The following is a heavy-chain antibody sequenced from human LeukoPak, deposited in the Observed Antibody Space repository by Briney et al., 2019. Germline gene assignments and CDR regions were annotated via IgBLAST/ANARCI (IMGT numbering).Heavy chain of an antibody. D-gene: IGHD3-22*01. Sequence: PSETLSLTCTVSGGSISSGSYYWSWIRQPAGKGLEWIGRIYTSGSTNYNPSLKSRVTISVDTSKNQFSLKLSSVTAADTAVYYCARDSSGYYFLDYWGQGTLVTVSS. J-gene: IGHJ4*02. CDR1: GGSISSGSYY. V-gene: IGHV4-61*02. CDR3: ARDSSGYYFLDY. CDR2: IYTSGST.